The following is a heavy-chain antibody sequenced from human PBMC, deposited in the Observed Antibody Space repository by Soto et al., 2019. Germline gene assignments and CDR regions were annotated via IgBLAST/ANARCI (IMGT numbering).Heavy chain of an antibody. CDR2: IYYSGTT. CDR3: ARSAVGATKSGFDS. J-gene: IGHJ4*02. CDR1: GDSINNGGHY. V-gene: IGHV4-31*03. D-gene: IGHD1-26*01. Sequence: QVQLQESGPGLVKPSQTLSLTCNVSGDSINNGGHYWSWIRQPPGKGLEWIVFIYYSGTTYYNPSLKSRVTISVHTSKIQFSLKLNSVTAADTAVYYCARSAVGATKSGFDSWGQGTLVTVSS.